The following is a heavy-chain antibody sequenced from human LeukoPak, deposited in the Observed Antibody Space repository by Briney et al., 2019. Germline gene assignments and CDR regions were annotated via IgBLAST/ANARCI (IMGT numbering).Heavy chain of an antibody. Sequence: ASVKVSCKASGYTFTNYDIKWVRQATGQGPEWMGWMNPNSGKTGYAQKFQGRVAMTRDTSTSTAYMELSSLRSEDTAVYYCARGLGYYDSSGYFDYWYFDLWGRGTLVTVSS. D-gene: IGHD3-22*01. J-gene: IGHJ2*01. CDR2: MNPNSGKT. CDR3: ARGLGYYDSSGYFDYWYFDL. CDR1: GYTFTNYD. V-gene: IGHV1-8*01.